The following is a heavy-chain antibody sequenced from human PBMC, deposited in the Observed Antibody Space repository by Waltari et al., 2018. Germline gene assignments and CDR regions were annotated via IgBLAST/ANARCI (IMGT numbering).Heavy chain of an antibody. CDR2: IYYSWST. J-gene: IGHJ4*02. V-gene: IGHV4-39*07. CDR3: ARVPLSRYYFDY. Sequence: QLQLQESGPGLVKPSETLSLTCTVSGGSISSSSYYWGWIRQPPGKGLEWIGSIYYSWSTYYNPSLMRRVSISVDTSKNQFSLKLSSVTAADTAVYYCARVPLSRYYFDYWGQGTLVTVSS. CDR1: GGSISSSSYY.